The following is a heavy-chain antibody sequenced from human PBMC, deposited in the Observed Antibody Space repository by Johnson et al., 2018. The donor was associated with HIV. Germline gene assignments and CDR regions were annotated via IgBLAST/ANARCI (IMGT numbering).Heavy chain of an antibody. CDR2: ISYDGSNK. Sequence: QVQLVESGGGVVQPGRSLSLSCAASGFTFSSYAMHWVRQAPGKGLEWVAVISYDGSNKYYADSVKGRFTISRDNSKNTLYLQMNSLRAEDTAVYYCVKLPVAPSYGAFDIWGQGTMVTVSS. CDR1: GFTFSSYA. J-gene: IGHJ3*02. V-gene: IGHV3-30-3*02. CDR3: VKLPVAPSYGAFDI. D-gene: IGHD6-19*01.